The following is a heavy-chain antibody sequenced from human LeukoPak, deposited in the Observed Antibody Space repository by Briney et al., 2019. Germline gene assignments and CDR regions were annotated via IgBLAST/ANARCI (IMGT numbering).Heavy chain of an antibody. CDR2: MNPDSGVT. J-gene: IGHJ4*02. D-gene: IGHD1-1*01. CDR3: ARDPGYLQPDY. V-gene: IGHV1-2*02. CDR1: GYSFTTYW. Sequence: ASVKVSCKASGYSFTTYWIHWVRQAPGQGLEWMGCMNPDSGVTGYAQTFQGRVTMTRDTSINTAYMRLSSLRPDDTAVYFCARDPGYLQPDYWGQGTLVTVPS.